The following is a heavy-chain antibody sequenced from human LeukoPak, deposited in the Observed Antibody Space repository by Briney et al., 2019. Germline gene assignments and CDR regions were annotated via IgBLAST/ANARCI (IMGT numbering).Heavy chain of an antibody. CDR1: GGSLSSYY. CDR3: ARASDSCSGGSCYPDAFDI. CDR2: IYTSEST. D-gene: IGHD2-15*01. Sequence: SETLSLTCTVSGGSLSSYYWSWLRQPAGKGLEWIGRIYTSESTNYNPSLKSRVTMSVDTSKNQFSLKLTSVTAADTAVYYCARASDSCSGGSCYPDAFDIWGQRTMGTVSS. J-gene: IGHJ3*02. V-gene: IGHV4-4*07.